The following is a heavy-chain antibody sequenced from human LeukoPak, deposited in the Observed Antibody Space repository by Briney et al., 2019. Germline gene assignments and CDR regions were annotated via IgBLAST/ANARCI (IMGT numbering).Heavy chain of an antibody. V-gene: IGHV3-23*01. CDR1: GFTFSSYA. J-gene: IGHJ4*02. CDR3: ASTLEDPYDYVWGSYRYKATDY. Sequence: GGSLRLSCAASGFTFSSYAMSWVRQAPGKGLEWVSAISGSGGSTYYADSVKGRFTISRDNYKNTLYLQMNSLRAEDTAVYYCASTLEDPYDYVWGSYRYKATDYWGQGTLVTVSS. CDR2: ISGSGGST. D-gene: IGHD3-16*02.